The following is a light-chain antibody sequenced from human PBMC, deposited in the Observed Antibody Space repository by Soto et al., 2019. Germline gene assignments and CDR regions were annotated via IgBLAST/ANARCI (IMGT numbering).Light chain of an antibody. J-gene: IGKJ1*01. CDR3: QQYDDYPLT. V-gene: IGKV1-5*01. Sequence: DIQMTQSPSTLSASVGDRVTITCRASQSVGRWLAWSQQKPGKAPKVLIYDASTLESGVPSRFSGSGSGTENASTKSSLQPNDFTTYYCQQYDDYPLTFGHGTKVEI. CDR2: DAS. CDR1: QSVGRW.